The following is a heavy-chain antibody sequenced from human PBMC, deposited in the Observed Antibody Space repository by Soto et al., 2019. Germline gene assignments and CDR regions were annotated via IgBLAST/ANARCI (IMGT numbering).Heavy chain of an antibody. CDR1: AGSISNGGYY. CDR2: IYFSGST. V-gene: IGHV4-31*01. J-gene: IGHJ6*03. CDR3: ARVSLTLQPTARWGGGYTDV. Sequence: QVQLQESGPGLVKPSQTLSLTCAVSAGSISNGGYYWSWIRQPPGKDLAWIGSIYFSGSTYYNPPIQTLLTLSGAPPENQFSLKPSSLAAADTGMSYCARVSLTLQPTARWGGGYTDVWGKGTTVTVSS. D-gene: IGHD3-16*01.